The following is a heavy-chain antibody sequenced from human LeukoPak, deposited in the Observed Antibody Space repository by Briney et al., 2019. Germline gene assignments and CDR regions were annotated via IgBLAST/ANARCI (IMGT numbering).Heavy chain of an antibody. Sequence: GESLTLSCSGSGFTFSSHCMHWLRQAPGKGLVWVSHINSGGSSNTYAHYVKDRCTISRANAKNTLYLQTQRLNDEDTAVYYCARGDGSGSHYYYWGQGTLVTVSS. CDR3: ARGDGSGSHYYY. CDR2: INSGGSSN. D-gene: IGHD3-10*01. J-gene: IGHJ4*02. V-gene: IGHV3-74*01. CDR1: GFTFSSHC.